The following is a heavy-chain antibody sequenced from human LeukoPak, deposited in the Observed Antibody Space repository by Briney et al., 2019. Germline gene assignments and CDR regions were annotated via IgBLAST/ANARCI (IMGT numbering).Heavy chain of an antibody. CDR2: IWSDGSNK. CDR1: GFTFSNYV. Sequence: PGGSLRLSCEASGFTFSNYVMHWVRQAPGKGLEWVALIWSDGSNKYYADSVKGRFTISRDNSKNTLYLQMNSLRAEDTSVYFCARDEGYTYGHPLDYWGQGTLVTVSS. J-gene: IGHJ4*02. D-gene: IGHD5-18*01. V-gene: IGHV3-33*01. CDR3: ARDEGYTYGHPLDY.